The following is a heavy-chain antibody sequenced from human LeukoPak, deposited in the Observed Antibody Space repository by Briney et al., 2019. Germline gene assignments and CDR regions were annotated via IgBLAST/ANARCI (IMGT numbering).Heavy chain of an antibody. CDR3: ANIDHWWEPALRPHYYMDV. J-gene: IGHJ6*03. V-gene: IGHV3-23*01. CDR2: ISGSGGST. CDR1: GFTFSSYA. D-gene: IGHD1-26*01. Sequence: GGSLRLSCAASGFTFSSYAMSWVRQAPGKGLEWVSVISGSGGSTYYADSVKGRFTISRDNSKNTLYLQMNSLRAEDTAVYYCANIDHWWEPALRPHYYMDVWGKGTTVTVSS.